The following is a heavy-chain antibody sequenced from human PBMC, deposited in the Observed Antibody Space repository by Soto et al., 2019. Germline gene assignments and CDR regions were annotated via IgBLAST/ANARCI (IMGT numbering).Heavy chain of an antibody. V-gene: IGHV4-34*01. CDR2: INHSGST. D-gene: IGHD3-10*01. Sequence: SETLSLTCAVYGGSFSGYYWSWIRQPPGKGLEWIGEINHSGSTNYNPSLKSRVTISVDTSKNQFSLKLSSVTAADMALFYCARENTMVRGVTYGMDVWGQGTTVTVSS. J-gene: IGHJ6*02. CDR3: ARENTMVRGVTYGMDV. CDR1: GGSFSGYY.